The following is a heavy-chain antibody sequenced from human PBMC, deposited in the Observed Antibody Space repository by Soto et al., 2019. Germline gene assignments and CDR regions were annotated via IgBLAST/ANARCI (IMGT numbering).Heavy chain of an antibody. CDR1: GFTVSTKY. V-gene: IGHV3-66*01. CDR3: ARAHWAADY. CDR2: IYSGGST. D-gene: IGHD3-16*01. Sequence: EVQLVESGGGLVQPGGSLRLSCAASGFTVSTKYMSWVRQAPGKGLEWVSVIYSGGSTFYADSVRGSFTITRDNSKNTVNLQMNSLRAEDTAVYYCARAHWAADYWGQGTLVTVSS. J-gene: IGHJ4*02.